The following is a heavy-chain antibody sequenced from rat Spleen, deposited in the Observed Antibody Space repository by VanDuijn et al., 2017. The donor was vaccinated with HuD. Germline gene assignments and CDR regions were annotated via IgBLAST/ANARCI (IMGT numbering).Heavy chain of an antibody. Sequence: EVHLLESGGGLVQPGRSLTLSCVASGFTFSDYAMAWVRQAPTKGLEWVATISYDGSKTYYRDSVKGRFTISRDNAKSTLYLQMDSLRSEDTATYYCATHGGSSGFACWGQGVMVTVSS. CDR2: ISYDGSKT. V-gene: IGHV5-29*01. CDR1: GFTFSDYA. D-gene: IGHD4-3*01. CDR3: ATHGGSSGFAC. J-gene: IGHJ2*01.